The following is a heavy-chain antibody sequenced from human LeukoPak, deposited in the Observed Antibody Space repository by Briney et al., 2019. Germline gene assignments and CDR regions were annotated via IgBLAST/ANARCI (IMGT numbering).Heavy chain of an antibody. CDR1: GFTFSSYS. D-gene: IGHD6-19*01. CDR3: ARVAVAGNRAFDI. J-gene: IGHJ3*02. CDR2: ISSGSSYI. V-gene: IGHV3-21*01. Sequence: PGGSLRLSCAASGFTFSSYSMNWVRQAPGRGLEWVSSISSGSSYIYYSDSVKGRFTISRDNAKNTLYLQMNSLRAEDTAVYYCARVAVAGNRAFDIWGQGTMVTVSS.